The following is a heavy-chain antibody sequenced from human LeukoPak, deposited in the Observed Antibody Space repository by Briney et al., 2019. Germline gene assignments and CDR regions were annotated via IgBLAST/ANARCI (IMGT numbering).Heavy chain of an antibody. J-gene: IGHJ4*02. V-gene: IGHV4-34*01. CDR3: ARGRGIAAAAPYFDY. CDR2: INHSGST. Sequence: PSETLSLTCAVYGGSFSGYYWSWIRQPPGKGLEWIGEINHSGSTNYNPSLKSRVTISVDTSKNQFSLKLSSVTAADTAVYYCARGRGIAAAAPYFDYWGQGTLVTVSS. CDR1: GGSFSGYY. D-gene: IGHD6-13*01.